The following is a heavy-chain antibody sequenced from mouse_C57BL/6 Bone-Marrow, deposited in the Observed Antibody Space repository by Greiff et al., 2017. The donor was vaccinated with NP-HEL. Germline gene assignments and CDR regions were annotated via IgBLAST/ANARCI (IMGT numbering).Heavy chain of an antibody. CDR2: ISNGGGST. CDR1: GFTFSDYY. Sequence: EVQGVESGGGLVQPGGSLKLSCAASGFTFSDYYMYWVRQTPEKRLEWVAYISNGGGSTYYPDTVKGRFTISRDNAKNTLYLQMSRLKSEDTAMYYCARHYYGSSPYWYFEVWGTGTTVTVSS. CDR3: ARHYYGSSPYWYFEV. J-gene: IGHJ1*03. D-gene: IGHD1-1*01. V-gene: IGHV5-12*01.